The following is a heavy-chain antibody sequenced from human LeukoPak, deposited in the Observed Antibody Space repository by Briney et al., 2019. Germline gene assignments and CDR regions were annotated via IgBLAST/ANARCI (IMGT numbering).Heavy chain of an antibody. CDR3: ARSLYEKRVAFDI. J-gene: IGHJ3*02. V-gene: IGHV1-2*02. D-gene: IGHD3-3*01. Sequence: ASVKVSCKASGYTFTGYYIYWVRQAPGQGLEWMGWINPNSGGTNYAQKFQGRVTMTRDTSISTAYMELSKPRSDDTAVYYCARSLYEKRVAFDIWGQGTMVTVSS. CDR2: INPNSGGT. CDR1: GYTFTGYY.